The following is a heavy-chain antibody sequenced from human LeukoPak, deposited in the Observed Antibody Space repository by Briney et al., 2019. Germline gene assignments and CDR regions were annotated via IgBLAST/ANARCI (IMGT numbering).Heavy chain of an antibody. Sequence: PSETLSLTCTVSGGSTSSYYWSWIRQPPGKGLEWIGYIYYSGSTNYNPSLKSRVTISVDTSKNQFSLKLSSVTAADTAVYYCARVIAARSKWPWDWYFDLWGRGTLVTVSS. CDR3: ARVIAARSKWPWDWYFDL. D-gene: IGHD6-6*01. V-gene: IGHV4-59*01. J-gene: IGHJ2*01. CDR1: GGSTSSYY. CDR2: IYYSGST.